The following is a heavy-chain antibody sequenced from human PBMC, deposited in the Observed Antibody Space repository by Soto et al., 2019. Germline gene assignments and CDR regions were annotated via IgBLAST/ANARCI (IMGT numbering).Heavy chain of an antibody. D-gene: IGHD2-15*01. V-gene: IGHV4-31*03. Sequence: QVQLQESGPGLVQPSQTLSLTCTVSGGSISRGAYYWSWIRQFPGKGLEWIGYIYYSGSTYYNPSLKSRVTISIDTSENQFSLNLMSVTGADTAIYYCARAGCTGGSCYSFAYWGQGTLVTVSS. CDR1: GGSISRGAYY. CDR2: IYYSGST. J-gene: IGHJ4*02. CDR3: ARAGCTGGSCYSFAY.